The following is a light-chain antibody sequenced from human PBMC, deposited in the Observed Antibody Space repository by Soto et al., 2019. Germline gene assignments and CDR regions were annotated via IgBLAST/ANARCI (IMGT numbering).Light chain of an antibody. CDR2: KAS. Sequence: DIQMTQSPSTLSASVGDRVTITCRASQSISSWLAWYQQKPGKAPKLLIYKASSLESGVPSRFSGSGPGTEFTLTISSLQPDDFAAYYCQQYNSSPWTFGLWTKVEIK. CDR3: QQYNSSPWT. J-gene: IGKJ1*01. CDR1: QSISSW. V-gene: IGKV1-5*03.